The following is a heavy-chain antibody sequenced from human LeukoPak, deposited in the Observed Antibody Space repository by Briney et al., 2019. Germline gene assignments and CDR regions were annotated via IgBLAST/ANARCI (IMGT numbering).Heavy chain of an antibody. Sequence: GGSLRLSCAASGFTFSDYYMSWIRQAPGKGLEWISYISSSGSTIYYADSVKGRFTISRDNAKNSLYLQMNSLRAEDTAVYYCVRDSARLGGLSLHGSYYFDYWGQGTLVTVSS. CDR1: GFTFSDYY. J-gene: IGHJ4*02. CDR2: ISSSGSTI. D-gene: IGHD3-16*02. V-gene: IGHV3-11*01. CDR3: VRDSARLGGLSLHGSYYFDY.